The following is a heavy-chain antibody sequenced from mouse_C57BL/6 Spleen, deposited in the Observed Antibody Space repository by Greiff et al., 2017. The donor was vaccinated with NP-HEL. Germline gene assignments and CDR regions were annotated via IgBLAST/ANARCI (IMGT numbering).Heavy chain of an antibody. J-gene: IGHJ4*01. CDR2: IYPSDSET. V-gene: IGHV1-61*01. D-gene: IGHD1-1*01. Sequence: QVQLQQSGAELVRPGSSVKLSCKASGYTFTSYWMDWVKQRPGQGLEWIGNIYPSDSETHYNQKFKDKATLTVDKSSSTAYMQLSSLTSEDSAVYYCARWDYYGSNYAMDYWGQGTSVTVSS. CDR3: ARWDYYGSNYAMDY. CDR1: GYTFTSYW.